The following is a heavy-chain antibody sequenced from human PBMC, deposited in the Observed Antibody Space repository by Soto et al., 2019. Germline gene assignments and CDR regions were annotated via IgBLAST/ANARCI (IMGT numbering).Heavy chain of an antibody. Sequence: ESLSLTCTVSGVSIHNSHSFWGWIRQPPGKGLEFIGSVYYSGGANYNPSLKSRVTVSIDTSNNQFSLRVNSVTAADTAVYYCGRVVEGATRHADFDSWGQGILVTVYS. D-gene: IGHD2-15*01. V-gene: IGHV4-39*01. CDR1: GVSIHNSHSF. CDR3: GRVVEGATRHADFDS. CDR2: VYYSGGA. J-gene: IGHJ5*01.